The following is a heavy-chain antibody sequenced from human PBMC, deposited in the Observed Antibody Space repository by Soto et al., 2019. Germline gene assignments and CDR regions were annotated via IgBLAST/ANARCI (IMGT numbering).Heavy chain of an antibody. V-gene: IGHV3-30*18. CDR2: ISYDGSNK. CDR3: AKESTIFGVVSPIDY. CDR1: GFTFSSYG. Sequence: GSLRLSCAASGFTFSSYGMHWVRQAPGKGLEWVAVISYDGSNKYYADSVKGRFTISRDNSKNTLYLQMNSLRAEDTAVYYCAKESTIFGVVSPIDYWGQGTLVTVSS. J-gene: IGHJ4*02. D-gene: IGHD3-3*01.